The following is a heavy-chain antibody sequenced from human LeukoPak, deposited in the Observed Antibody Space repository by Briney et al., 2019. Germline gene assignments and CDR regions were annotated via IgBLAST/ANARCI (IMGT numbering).Heavy chain of an antibody. J-gene: IGHJ6*02. CDR2: IIPIFGTA. CDR1: GGTFSSYA. V-gene: IGHV1-69*13. D-gene: IGHD4-11*01. Sequence: GASVKVSCKASGGTFSSYAISWVRQAPGQGLEWMGGIIPIFGTANYAQKFQGRVTVTADESTSTAYMELSSLRSEDTAVYYCARDGVPGPTVTTLYYYGMDVWGQGTTVTVSS. CDR3: ARDGVPGPTVTTLYYYGMDV.